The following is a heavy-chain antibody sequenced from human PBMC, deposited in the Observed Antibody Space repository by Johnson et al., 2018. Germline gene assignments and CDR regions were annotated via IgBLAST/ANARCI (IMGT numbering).Heavy chain of an antibody. CDR1: GGTFSSYA. CDR3: ARVKDSSSWIYYYYYYGMDV. V-gene: IGHV1-69*01. CDR2: IIPIFGTA. J-gene: IGHJ6*02. D-gene: IGHD6-13*01. Sequence: QLVQSGAEVKKPGSSVKVSCKASGGTFSSYAISWVRQAPGQGLEWMGGIIPIFGTANYAQKFQGRVTITADESTSTAYMELNSLRAEDTAVYYCARVKDSSSWIYYYYYYGMDVWGQGTTVTVSS.